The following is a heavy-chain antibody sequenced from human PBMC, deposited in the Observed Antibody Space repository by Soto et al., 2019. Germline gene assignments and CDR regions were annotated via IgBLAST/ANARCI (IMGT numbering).Heavy chain of an antibody. D-gene: IGHD6-13*01. CDR3: ARGTAGHPGGIDYYYYGMDV. CDR2: TRNKANSYTT. J-gene: IGHJ6*02. V-gene: IGHV3-72*01. CDR1: GFTFSDHY. Sequence: GGSLRLSCAASGFTFSDHYMDWVRQAPGKGLEWVGRTRNKANSYTTEYAASVKGRFTISRDDSKNSLYLQMNSLKTEDTAVYYCARGTAGHPGGIDYYYYGMDVWGQGTTVTVSS.